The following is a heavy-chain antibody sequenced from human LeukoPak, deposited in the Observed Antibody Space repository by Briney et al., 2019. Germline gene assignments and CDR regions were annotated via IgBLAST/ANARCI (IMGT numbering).Heavy chain of an antibody. J-gene: IGHJ5*02. Sequence: ASVKVSCKASGGTFSSYAISWVRQAPGQGLEWMGGIIPIFGTANYAQKFQGRVTITTDESTSTAYMELSSLRSEDTAVYYCARQGLEYSSTVAGPNWFDPWGQGTLVTVSS. V-gene: IGHV1-69*05. CDR2: IIPIFGTA. CDR1: GGTFSSYA. D-gene: IGHD6-6*01. CDR3: ARQGLEYSSTVAGPNWFDP.